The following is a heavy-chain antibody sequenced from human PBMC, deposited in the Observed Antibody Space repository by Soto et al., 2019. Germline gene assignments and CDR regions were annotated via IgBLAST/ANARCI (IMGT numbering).Heavy chain of an antibody. V-gene: IGHV3-30*03. Sequence: GGSLRLSCAVSGFTFSSYGMHWVRQAPGKGLEWVAHISYDGSNEHYVDSVKGRFTISRDNSKNTLYLQMNSLRAEDTAVYYCARESGRDGPVSLLGNDYWGQGTLVTVSS. CDR2: ISYDGSNE. J-gene: IGHJ4*02. CDR1: GFTFSSYG. CDR3: ARESGRDGPVSLLGNDY. D-gene: IGHD2-15*01.